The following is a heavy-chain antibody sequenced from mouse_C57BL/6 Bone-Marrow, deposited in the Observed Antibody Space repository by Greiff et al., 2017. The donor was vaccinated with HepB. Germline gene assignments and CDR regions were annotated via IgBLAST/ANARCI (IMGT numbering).Heavy chain of an antibody. V-gene: IGHV1-55*01. CDR3: ARCPSRQLRRPENYAMDY. Sequence: QVQLQQSGAELVKPGASVKMSCKASGYTFTSYWITWVKQRPGQGLEWIGDIYPGSGSTNYNEKFKSKATLTVDTSSSTAYMQLSSLTSEDSAVYYCARCPSRQLRRPENYAMDYWGQGTSVTVSS. J-gene: IGHJ4*01. CDR1: GYTFTSYW. D-gene: IGHD3-2*02. CDR2: IYPGSGST.